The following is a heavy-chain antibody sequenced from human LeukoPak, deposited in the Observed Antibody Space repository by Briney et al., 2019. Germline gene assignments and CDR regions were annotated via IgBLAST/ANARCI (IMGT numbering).Heavy chain of an antibody. Sequence: ASVKVSCKASGYTFTAYFMHWVRQAPGQGLEWMGWINPNSGGTKYAQKFQGRVTMTRDTSISTAYMDLTGLRFDDTAIYYCARVRVEMATMYYFDYWGQGTLVTVSS. D-gene: IGHD5-24*01. CDR1: GYTFTAYF. CDR2: INPNSGGT. J-gene: IGHJ4*02. V-gene: IGHV1-2*02. CDR3: ARVRVEMATMYYFDY.